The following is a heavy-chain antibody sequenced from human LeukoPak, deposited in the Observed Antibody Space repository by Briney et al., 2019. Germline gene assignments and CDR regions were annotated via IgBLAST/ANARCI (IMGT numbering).Heavy chain of an antibody. CDR1: GFTFSSYA. Sequence: GRSLRLSCAASGFTFSSYAMHWVRQDPGRGLEWVAVISDDGRNIYYADSVKGRFTISSDNSKNTLYLQMNSLRAEDTAVYYCARAKLRDTFDYWGQGTLVTVSS. J-gene: IGHJ4*02. V-gene: IGHV3-30*04. D-gene: IGHD1-7*01. CDR2: ISDDGRNI. CDR3: ARAKLRDTFDY.